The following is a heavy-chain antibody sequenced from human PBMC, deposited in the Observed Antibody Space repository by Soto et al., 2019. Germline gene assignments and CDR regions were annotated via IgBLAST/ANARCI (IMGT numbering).Heavy chain of an antibody. CDR1: GFIFRSYA. D-gene: IGHD1-1*01. J-gene: IGHJ5*02. CDR3: AKGRTVGTS. V-gene: IGHV3-23*01. CDR2: ISDNGDTT. Sequence: EVQLLESGGGLVQPGGSLRLSCAASGFIFRSYAMSWVRQAPGTGLEWVSAISDNGDTTYYVDSVKGRFTISRDNSKNILYLKMNSLRAEDTALYYCAKGRTVGTSWGQGTLVTVSS.